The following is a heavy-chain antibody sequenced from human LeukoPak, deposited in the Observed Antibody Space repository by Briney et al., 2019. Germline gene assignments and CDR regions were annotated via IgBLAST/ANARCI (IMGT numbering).Heavy chain of an antibody. V-gene: IGHV3-23*01. J-gene: IGHJ3*02. Sequence: PGSSLRLSCAASGFTFGSNAMSWVRQAQGKGLESVTAISGSGGSTDYADSVKGRFTISRDNSKNTLYLQMNSLRAEDTAVYYCAKVIGIAAARSAFDTWGQGTMVTVSS. CDR3: AKVIGIAAARSAFDT. D-gene: IGHD6-13*01. CDR2: ISGSGGST. CDR1: GFTFGSNA.